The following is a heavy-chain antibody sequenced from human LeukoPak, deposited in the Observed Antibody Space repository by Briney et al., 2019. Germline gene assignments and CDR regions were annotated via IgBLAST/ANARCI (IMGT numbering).Heavy chain of an antibody. CDR2: IYYSGST. CDR3: ARVTSDAFDI. V-gene: IGHV4-31*03. Sequence: PSETLSLTCTVSGVSISSGGYYWSWIRQHPGKGLEWIGYIYYSGSTYYNPSLKSRVTISVDTSKNQFSLKLSSVTAADTAVYYCARVTSDAFDIWGQGTMVTVSS. J-gene: IGHJ3*02. CDR1: GVSISSGGYY. D-gene: IGHD1-14*01.